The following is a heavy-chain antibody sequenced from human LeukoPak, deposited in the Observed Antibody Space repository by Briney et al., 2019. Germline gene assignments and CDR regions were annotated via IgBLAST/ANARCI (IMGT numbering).Heavy chain of an antibody. J-gene: IGHJ4*02. Sequence: GGSLRLSCAASGFTFSSYSMNWVRQAPGKGLEWVSSISSSSSYIYYADSVKGRFTISRDNAKNSLYLQMSSLRAEDTAVYYCARDRVVFTIFGVAPLDYWGQGTLVTVSS. CDR2: ISSSSSYI. CDR3: ARDRVVFTIFGVAPLDY. D-gene: IGHD3-3*01. CDR1: GFTFSSYS. V-gene: IGHV3-21*01.